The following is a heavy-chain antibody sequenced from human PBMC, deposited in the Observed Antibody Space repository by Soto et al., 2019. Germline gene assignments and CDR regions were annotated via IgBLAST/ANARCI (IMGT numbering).Heavy chain of an antibody. J-gene: IGHJ4*02. CDR3: ARGAGYSYGTAPGDY. V-gene: IGHV1-2*04. CDR2: INPNSGGT. CDR1: GYTFTGYY. Sequence: QVQLVQSGAEVKKPGASVKVSCKASGYTFTGYYMHWVRQAPGQGLEWMGWINPNSGGTNYAQKFQGWVTMTRDTSISTAYMELSRLRSDDTAVYYCARGAGYSYGTAPGDYWGQGTLVTVSS. D-gene: IGHD5-18*01.